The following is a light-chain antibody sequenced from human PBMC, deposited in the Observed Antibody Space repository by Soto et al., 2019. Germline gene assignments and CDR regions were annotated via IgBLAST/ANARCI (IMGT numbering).Light chain of an antibody. CDR1: QGIRND. CDR2: AAS. V-gene: IGKV1-17*01. J-gene: IGKJ1*01. Sequence: DIQMTQSPSSLSASVGDRVTITCRASQGIRNDLAWYQQKPRKAPKRLIYAASILKSGVPSRFSGSGSGTDFTLTISSLQPEDFATYYCLQHNTYPRTFGQGTKVEIK. CDR3: LQHNTYPRT.